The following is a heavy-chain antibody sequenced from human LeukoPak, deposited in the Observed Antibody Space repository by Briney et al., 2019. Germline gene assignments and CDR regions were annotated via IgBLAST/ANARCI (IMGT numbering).Heavy chain of an antibody. V-gene: IGHV4-34*01. D-gene: IGHD4-11*01. Sequence: KSSETLSLTCAVYGGSLSGYYWSWIRQPPGKGLEWIGEINHSGSTNYNPSLKSRVTISVDTSKNQFSLKLSSVTAADTAVYYCARGGYSNYIAYWGQGTLVTVSS. CDR3: ARGGYSNYIAY. CDR1: GGSLSGYY. CDR2: INHSGST. J-gene: IGHJ4*02.